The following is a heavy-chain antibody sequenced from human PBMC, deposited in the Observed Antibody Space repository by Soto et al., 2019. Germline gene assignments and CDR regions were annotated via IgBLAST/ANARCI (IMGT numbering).Heavy chain of an antibody. CDR3: ARDLRITFGKYGMDI. D-gene: IGHD3-16*01. V-gene: IGHV1-69*13. J-gene: IGHJ6*02. CDR2: IIPIFGTA. Sequence: SVKVSCKASGGTFSSYAISWVRQAPGQGLELMGGIIPIFGTANYAQKFQGRVTITADESTSTAYMELSSLRSEDTAVYYCARDLRITFGKYGMDIWGQGTTVTVSS. CDR1: GGTFSSYA.